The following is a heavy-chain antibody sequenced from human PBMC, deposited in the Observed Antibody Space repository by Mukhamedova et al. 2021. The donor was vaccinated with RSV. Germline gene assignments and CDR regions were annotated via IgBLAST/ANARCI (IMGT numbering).Heavy chain of an antibody. Sequence: EWIGSIYYSGSTYYNPSLKSRATISVDTSKNQFSLKLSSVTAADTAVYYCARNTIFGVVPHYGMDVWGQGTTVTVSS. J-gene: IGHJ6*02. D-gene: IGHD3-3*01. CDR2: IYYSGST. V-gene: IGHV4-39*01. CDR3: ARNTIFGVVPHYGMDV.